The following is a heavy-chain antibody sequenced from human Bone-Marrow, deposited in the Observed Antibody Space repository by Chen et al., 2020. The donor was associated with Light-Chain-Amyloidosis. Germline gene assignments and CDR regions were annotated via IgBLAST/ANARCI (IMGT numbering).Heavy chain of an antibody. D-gene: IGHD5-18*01. CDR3: ARHNYGYSPPYYFDY. CDR2: FSYGETT. CDR1: GGSMSSSRYY. J-gene: IGHJ4*02. V-gene: IGHV4-39*01. Sequence: QVQLQESGPGLVKPSETLSPTCAVSGGSMSSSRYYWGWIRQAPGQGLEWIAIFSYGETTYYNPSLKSRVTISVDTSKNQFSLKLSSVTAADTAVYYCARHNYGYSPPYYFDYWGQGTLVTVSS.